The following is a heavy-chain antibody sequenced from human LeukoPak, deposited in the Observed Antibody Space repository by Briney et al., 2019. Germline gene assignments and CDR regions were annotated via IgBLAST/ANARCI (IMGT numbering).Heavy chain of an antibody. Sequence: GGSVRLFCAASGFTFSHFGMLWARQAPREGLVWGAVIWNDGSNEYYADSVKGRFTISRDNSKNTVSLQMNSLRDEDTAVYYCAKDAQRGFDYSNSLEYWGQGTLVTVSS. CDR2: IWNDGSNE. D-gene: IGHD4-11*01. CDR1: GFTFSHFG. J-gene: IGHJ4*02. V-gene: IGHV3-33*06. CDR3: AKDAQRGFDYSNSLEY.